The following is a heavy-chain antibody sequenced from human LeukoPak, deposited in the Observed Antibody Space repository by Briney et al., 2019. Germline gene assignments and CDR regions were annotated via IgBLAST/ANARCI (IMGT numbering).Heavy chain of an antibody. CDR1: GFTFNSYA. J-gene: IGHJ4*02. CDR2: ISGSGGST. V-gene: IGHV3-23*01. Sequence: TGGSLRLSCAVSGFTFNSYAMSCVRQAPGKGLEWVSDISGSGGSTYYADSVKGRFTISRDNSKNTLYLQMNSLRAEDTAVYYCAKSTAGSYYKAWEYWGQGTLVTVSS. CDR3: AKSTAGSYYKAWEY. D-gene: IGHD3-10*01.